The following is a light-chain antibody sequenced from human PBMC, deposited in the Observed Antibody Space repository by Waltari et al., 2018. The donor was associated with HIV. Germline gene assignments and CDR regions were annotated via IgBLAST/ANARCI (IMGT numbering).Light chain of an antibody. CDR3: MQTVQTPLT. V-gene: IGKV2-28*01. CDR1: QSLLHSNGYNY. CDR2: LGS. Sequence: DIVMTQSPLSLPVTPGEPVFISCRSSQSLLHSNGYNYLDWYLQKPGQSPQLLIYLGSNRASGVPDRFSGSGSGTDFTLKISRVEAEDVGVYYCMQTVQTPLTFGGGTKVEI. J-gene: IGKJ4*01.